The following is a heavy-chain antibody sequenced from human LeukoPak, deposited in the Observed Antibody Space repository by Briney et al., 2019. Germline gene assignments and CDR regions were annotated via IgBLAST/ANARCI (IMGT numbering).Heavy chain of an antibody. CDR2: INHSGST. D-gene: IGHD4-17*01. CDR3: ARISYGDYNFDY. J-gene: IGHJ4*02. CDR1: GGSFSAYY. V-gene: IGHV4-34*01. Sequence: SETLSLTCAVYGGSFSAYYWSWIRQPPGKGLDWIGEINHSGSTNYNPSLKSRVTISVDTSKNQFSLKLSSVTAADTAVYYCARISYGDYNFDYWSQGTLVTVSS.